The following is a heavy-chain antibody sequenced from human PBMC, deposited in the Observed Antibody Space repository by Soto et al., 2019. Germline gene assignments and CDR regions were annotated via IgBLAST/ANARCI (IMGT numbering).Heavy chain of an antibody. D-gene: IGHD6-13*01. V-gene: IGHV4-39*07. CDR3: ARRSSSLAYIRTYNWFAP. CDR1: GGSINDDAYY. J-gene: IGHJ5*02. Sequence: PSETLSLTCTVSGGSINDDAYYWGWIRQPPGKGLEWIGSIYYSGTSSYNPSLESRVTISVDTSKNQFSLKLSSVTAADTAVYYCARRSSSLAYIRTYNWFAPWGQGTLVTVSS. CDR2: IYYSGTS.